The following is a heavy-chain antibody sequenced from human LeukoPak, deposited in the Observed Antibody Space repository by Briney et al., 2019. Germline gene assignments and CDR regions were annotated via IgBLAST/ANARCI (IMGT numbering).Heavy chain of an antibody. V-gene: IGHV3-21*01. CDR3: ARGPKATPDDFDY. CDR1: GFTFSSYS. J-gene: IGHJ4*02. Sequence: GGSLRLSCAASGFTFSSYSMNWVRQAPGKGLEWVSSITSSSSYIYYADSVKGRFTISRDNAKNSLYLQMNSLRAEDTAVYYCARGPKATPDDFDYWGQGTLVTVSS. CDR2: ITSSSSYI. D-gene: IGHD5-12*01.